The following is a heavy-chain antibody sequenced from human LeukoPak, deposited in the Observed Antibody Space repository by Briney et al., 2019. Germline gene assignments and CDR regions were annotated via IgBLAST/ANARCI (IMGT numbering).Heavy chain of an antibody. Sequence: GGSLRLSCAASGFTFSSYAMSWVRQAPGKGLEWVSSIFPSGGEIHYADSVRGRFTISRDNSKSTLSLQMNSLRAEDTAVYYCARVLRYCSGGNCYSGGLGYMDVWGKGTTVTISS. V-gene: IGHV3-23*01. J-gene: IGHJ6*03. CDR1: GFTFSSYA. CDR3: ARVLRYCSGGNCYSGGLGYMDV. D-gene: IGHD2-15*01. CDR2: IFPSGGEI.